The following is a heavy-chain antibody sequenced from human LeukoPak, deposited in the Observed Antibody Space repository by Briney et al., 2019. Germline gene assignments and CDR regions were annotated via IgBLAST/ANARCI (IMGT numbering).Heavy chain of an antibody. J-gene: IGHJ3*01. Sequence: GGSLRPSCAASGFTFDEYGMSWVRQAPGKGLEWVSGINGNSGSTGYADSVKGRFAVSRDNAKNSLYLQMDSLRAEDTAFYYCARDGPAAGAFDFWGQGTVVTVSS. CDR3: ARDGPAAGAFDF. D-gene: IGHD6-13*01. CDR1: GFTFDEYG. V-gene: IGHV3-20*04. CDR2: INGNSGST.